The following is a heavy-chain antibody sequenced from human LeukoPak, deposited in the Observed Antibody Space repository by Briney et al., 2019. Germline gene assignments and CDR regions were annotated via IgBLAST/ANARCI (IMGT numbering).Heavy chain of an antibody. J-gene: IGHJ4*02. CDR2: IHSSGTT. CDR3: ARHGGSSGFDPFDY. V-gene: IGHV4-39*01. CDR1: GGSISSSSYY. Sequence: SESLSLTCSVSGGSISSSSYYWGWIRQPPGKGLEWIGSIHSSGTTYYYPSLKSRVAISVDTSKNQFSLKLSSVTAADTAVFYGARHGGSSGFDPFDYWGQGALVTVS. D-gene: IGHD5-12*01.